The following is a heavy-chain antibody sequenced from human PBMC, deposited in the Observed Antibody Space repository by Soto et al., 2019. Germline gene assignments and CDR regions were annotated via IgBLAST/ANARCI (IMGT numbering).Heavy chain of an antibody. J-gene: IGHJ6*03. CDR2: IYWDDDK. CDR1: GFSLSTSGVG. D-gene: IGHD3-3*01. CDR3: AHQLYYDFWSGSQGNYYYYYYMDV. Sequence: SGPTLVNPTQTLTLTCTFSGFSLSTSGVGVGWIRQPPGKALEWLALIYWDDDKRYSPSLKSRLTITKDTSKNQVVLTMTNMDPVDTATYYCAHQLYYDFWSGSQGNYYYYYYMDVWGKGT. V-gene: IGHV2-5*02.